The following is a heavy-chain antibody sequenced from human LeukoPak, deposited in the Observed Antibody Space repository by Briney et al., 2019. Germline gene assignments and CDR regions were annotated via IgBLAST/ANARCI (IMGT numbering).Heavy chain of an antibody. CDR2: ISGYNGNT. CDR3: ARGIQLWLGAFDI. D-gene: IGHD5-18*01. CDR1: GYTFTSYD. V-gene: IGHV1-18*01. Sequence: ASVKVSCKASGYTFTSYDINWVRQATGQGLEWMGWISGYNGNTNYAQNIQGRVTMTTDTSTSTAYMELRSLRSDDTAVYYCARGIQLWLGAFDIWGQGTMVTVSS. J-gene: IGHJ3*02.